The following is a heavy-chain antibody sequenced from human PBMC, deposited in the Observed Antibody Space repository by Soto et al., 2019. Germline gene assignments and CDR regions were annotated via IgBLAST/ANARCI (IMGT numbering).Heavy chain of an antibody. CDR3: AKDMGAGCCSTSCYDLEGYSSGWYDPEGDAFDI. J-gene: IGHJ3*02. V-gene: IGHV3-23*01. Sequence: PGGSLRLSCAASGFTFSSYAMSWVRQAPGKGLEWVSAISGSGGSTYYADSVKGRFTISRDNSKNTLYLQMNSLRAEDTAVYYCAKDMGAGCCSTSCYDLEGYSSGWYDPEGDAFDIWGQGTMVTVSS. CDR1: GFTFSSYA. D-gene: IGHD6-19*01. CDR2: ISGSGGST.